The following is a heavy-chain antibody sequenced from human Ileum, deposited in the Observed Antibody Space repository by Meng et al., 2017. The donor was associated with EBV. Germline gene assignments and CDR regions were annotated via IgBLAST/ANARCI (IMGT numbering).Heavy chain of an antibody. V-gene: IGHV4-34*01. D-gene: IGHD4-17*01. CDR2: INHSGST. Sequence: QVQLQQWGPGLFKPSETLSLTCAVYGGSFSGYYWSWIRQPPGKGLEWIGEINHSGSTNYNPSLKSRVTISVDTSKNQFSLKLSSVTAADTAVYYCARGRGYGDYGSLYWGQGTLVTVSS. CDR3: ARGRGYGDYGSLY. J-gene: IGHJ4*02. CDR1: GGSFSGYY.